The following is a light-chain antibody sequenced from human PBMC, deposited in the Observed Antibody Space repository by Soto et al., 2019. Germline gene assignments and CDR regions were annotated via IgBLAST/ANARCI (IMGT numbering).Light chain of an antibody. Sequence: DIQLTQSPSSVSASVEDRVTITCRASQDISSWLAWYQQKPGKAPKLLIYAASSLQSGVPSRVSGSGSGTDFTLTISSLQPEDFATYYCQQANNFPLTFGGGTKVEIK. J-gene: IGKJ4*01. V-gene: IGKV1D-12*01. CDR3: QQANNFPLT. CDR2: AAS. CDR1: QDISSW.